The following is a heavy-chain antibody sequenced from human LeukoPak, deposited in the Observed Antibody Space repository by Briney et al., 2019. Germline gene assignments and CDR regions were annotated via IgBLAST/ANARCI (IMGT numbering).Heavy chain of an antibody. CDR2: IYASGST. CDR3: AQRGVVTGFDF. D-gene: IGHD4-23*01. CDR1: GGSISSYY. V-gene: IGHV4-4*07. J-gene: IGHJ3*01. Sequence: SETLSLTCTVSGGSISSYYWSWIRQPAGKGLEWIGRIYASGSTDYNPSLKSRVTISVDTSKNQLSLKLSSVTAADTAVYYCAQRGVVTGFDFWGQGTMVTVSS.